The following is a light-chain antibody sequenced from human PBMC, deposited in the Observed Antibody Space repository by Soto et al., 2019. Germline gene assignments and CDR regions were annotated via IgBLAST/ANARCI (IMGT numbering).Light chain of an antibody. J-gene: IGLJ1*01. CDR2: EVF. V-gene: IGLV2-14*03. Sequence: QSVLTQPPSASGTPGQRVTISCAGSNSNIGSNNVYWYRQLPGKAPQLIIYEVFNRPSGVSPRFSGSKSANTASLTISGLQAEDEGDYYCCSYTTTTAFYVFGTRTKVTVL. CDR3: CSYTTTTAFYV. CDR1: NSNIGSNN.